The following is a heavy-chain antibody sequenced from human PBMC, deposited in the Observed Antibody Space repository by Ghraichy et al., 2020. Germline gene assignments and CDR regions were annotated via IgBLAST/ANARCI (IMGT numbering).Heavy chain of an antibody. D-gene: IGHD6-6*01. CDR2: IYPGDSDT. CDR1: GHSFSSYW. V-gene: IGHV5-51*01. Sequence: GGSLNISCKGSGHSFSSYWIAWVRQMPGKGLEWMGTIYPGDSDTAYSPSFQGQVTISADKSINTAYLQWSSLKASDTAMYYCARRARSSDLIDYWGQRTLVTVSS. CDR3: ARRARSSDLIDY. J-gene: IGHJ4*02.